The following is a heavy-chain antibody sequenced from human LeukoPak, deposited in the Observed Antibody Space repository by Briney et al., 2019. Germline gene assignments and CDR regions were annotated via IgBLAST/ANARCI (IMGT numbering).Heavy chain of an antibody. CDR1: GGTFSSYA. Sequence: SVKVSCKASGGTFSSYAISWVRQAPGQGLECLGRIIPIFGIANYAQKFQGRVTITADKSTSTAYMELSSLRSEDTAVYYCASRYCGGDCYPTRHLDIWGQGTMVTVSS. CDR3: ASRYCGGDCYPTRHLDI. V-gene: IGHV1-69*04. J-gene: IGHJ3*02. CDR2: IIPIFGIA. D-gene: IGHD2-21*02.